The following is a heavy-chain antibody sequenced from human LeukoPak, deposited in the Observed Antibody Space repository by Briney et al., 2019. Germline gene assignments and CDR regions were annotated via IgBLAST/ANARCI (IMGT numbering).Heavy chain of an antibody. V-gene: IGHV4-61*01. CDR1: GFSVTTDSYC. D-gene: IGHD3-10*01. J-gene: IGHJ4*02. CDR3: ARDHFGSLDS. Sequence: SESLSLTCTVSGFSVTTDSYCWGWIRQPPGKGLEWIGYDYCGGNTNYDPSLKRRVTISVDTSKNQFSLTLTSVTAADTAVYFCARDHFGSLDSWGQGILVTVSS. CDR2: DYCGGNT.